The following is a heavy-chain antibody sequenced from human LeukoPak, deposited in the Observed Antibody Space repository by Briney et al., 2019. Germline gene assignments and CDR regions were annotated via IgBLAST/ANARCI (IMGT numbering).Heavy chain of an antibody. D-gene: IGHD3-3*01. Sequence: ASVKVSCKVSGYTLTELSMHWVRQAPGKGLEWMGGFDPEDGETIYAQKFQGRVTMTEDTSTDTAYMELRSLRSDDTAVYYCARDGLRFLEWLSLPAYYYGMDVWGQGTTVTVSS. CDR2: FDPEDGET. CDR3: ARDGLRFLEWLSLPAYYYGMDV. J-gene: IGHJ6*02. V-gene: IGHV1-24*01. CDR1: GYTLTELS.